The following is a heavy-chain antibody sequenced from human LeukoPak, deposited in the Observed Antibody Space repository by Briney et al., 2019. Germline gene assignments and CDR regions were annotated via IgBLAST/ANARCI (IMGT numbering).Heavy chain of an antibody. V-gene: IGHV3-64*01. CDR1: GFTFSSYA. D-gene: IGHD6-19*01. Sequence: GGSLRLSCAASGFTFSSYAMHWVRQAPGKGLEYVSAISSNGGSTYYANSVKGRFTISRDNSKNTLYLQMGSLRAEDMAVYYCARVEAVAGSKYFDYWGQGTLVTVSS. CDR3: ARVEAVAGSKYFDY. J-gene: IGHJ4*02. CDR2: ISSNGGST.